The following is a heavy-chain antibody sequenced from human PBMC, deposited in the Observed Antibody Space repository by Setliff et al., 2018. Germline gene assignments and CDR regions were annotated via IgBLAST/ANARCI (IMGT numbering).Heavy chain of an antibody. J-gene: IGHJ4*02. CDR2: IKSKTDGGTT. CDR1: GFTFSNDW. CDR3: ARTCSGSGCYAGLES. V-gene: IGHV3-15*01. D-gene: IGHD2-15*01. Sequence: GGSLRLSCAASGFTFSNDWMSWVRQAPGKGLEWIGHIKSKTDGGTTDYAAPVKGRFTISRDNSKNTLYLQMNSLRPEDTAVYYCARTCSGSGCYAGLESWGQGTPVTVSS.